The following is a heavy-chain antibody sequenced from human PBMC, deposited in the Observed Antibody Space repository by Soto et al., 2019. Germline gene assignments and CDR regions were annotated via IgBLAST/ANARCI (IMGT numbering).Heavy chain of an antibody. CDR1: GRSTSGYY. Sequence: PSETLSLTCTVSGRSTSGYYWSWIRQPAGERLEWIGRIYTSGTTDFNPSLKGRVTMSVDTSKNQFSLKLTSVTAADTALYYCAREDYYDTGYYAVWGQGTQVTVSS. V-gene: IGHV4-4*07. D-gene: IGHD3-9*01. CDR3: AREDYYDTGYYAV. J-gene: IGHJ4*02. CDR2: IYTSGTT.